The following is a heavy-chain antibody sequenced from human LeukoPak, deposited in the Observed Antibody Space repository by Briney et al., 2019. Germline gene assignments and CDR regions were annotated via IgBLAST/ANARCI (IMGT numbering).Heavy chain of an antibody. J-gene: IGHJ4*02. CDR2: INPSSGGT. D-gene: IGHD2-15*01. V-gene: IGHV1-2*02. Sequence: ASVKVSCKASGYTFTGYYMHWVRQAPGQGLEWMGWINPSSGGTNYAQRFQGRVTMTRDTSISTAYMELSRLRSDDTAVYYCARDHSRVVAATPDFDYWGQGTLVTVSS. CDR1: GYTFTGYY. CDR3: ARDHSRVVAATPDFDY.